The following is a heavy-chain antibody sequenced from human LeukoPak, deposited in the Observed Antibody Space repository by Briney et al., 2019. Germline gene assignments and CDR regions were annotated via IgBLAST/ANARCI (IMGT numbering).Heavy chain of an antibody. Sequence: NPSETLSLTCTVSGGSISTDYWTWIRQPAGKGLEWIGLIYTSGSTNYNPSLKSRVTMSVDTSKNQFSLKLTSVTAADTAVYYCASDFGYWGQGTLVTVSS. CDR1: GGSISTDY. V-gene: IGHV4-4*07. J-gene: IGHJ4*02. CDR3: ASDFGY. CDR2: IYTSGST. D-gene: IGHD3-10*01.